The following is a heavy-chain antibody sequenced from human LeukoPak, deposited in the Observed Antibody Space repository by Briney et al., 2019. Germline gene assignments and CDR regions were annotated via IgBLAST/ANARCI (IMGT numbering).Heavy chain of an antibody. D-gene: IGHD3-22*01. V-gene: IGHV3-23*01. CDR3: TRPHVDGGYYYHQY. CDR1: RFTFNTYT. Sequence: PGGSLRLSCAASRFTFNTYTMSWVRQAPGKGLEWVSGVIGSGKTAFYAESVKGRFTISRDNSRNTLYLQMNSLRVEDTAIYYCTRPHVDGGYYYHQYWGQGTLVTVSS. J-gene: IGHJ4*02. CDR2: VIGSGKTA.